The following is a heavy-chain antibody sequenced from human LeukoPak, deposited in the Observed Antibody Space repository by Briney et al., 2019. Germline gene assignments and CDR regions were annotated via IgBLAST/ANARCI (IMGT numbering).Heavy chain of an antibody. CDR1: GFTFREYY. CDR3: ATSVTRRRLDWFIDL. CDR2: ISSSAGTI. V-gene: IGHV3-11*04. D-gene: IGHD4-17*01. Sequence: PGGSLRLSCAASGFTFREYYMSWLRQARGKGLEWISYISSSAGTIHYVDSVKGRFTISRDNAKNSLYLQMDSLRVEDTAVYYCATSVTRRRLDWFIDLWGRGTLVSVSS. J-gene: IGHJ2*01.